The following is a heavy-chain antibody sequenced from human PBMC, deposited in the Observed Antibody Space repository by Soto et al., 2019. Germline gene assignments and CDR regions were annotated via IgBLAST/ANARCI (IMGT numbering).Heavy chain of an antibody. J-gene: IGHJ6*02. CDR2: ITHRGST. Sequence: PSETLSLTCNVAGETFGGYYWSWIRQSPGKGLEWIGDITHRGSTNYNPSLKSRVTISVDTSKNQFSLKLSSVTAADTAVYYCARVRDIVVVPAYGMDVWGQGTTVTVSS. CDR3: ARVRDIVVVPAYGMDV. V-gene: IGHV4-34*01. CDR1: GETFGGYY. D-gene: IGHD2-2*01.